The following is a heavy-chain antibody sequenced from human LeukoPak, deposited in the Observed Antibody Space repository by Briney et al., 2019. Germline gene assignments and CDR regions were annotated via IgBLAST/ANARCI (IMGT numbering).Heavy chain of an antibody. CDR1: GFTFSNAW. D-gene: IGHD3-22*01. V-gene: IGHV3-15*01. Sequence: GGSLRLSCAASGFTFSNAWMSWVRQAPGKGLEWVGRIKSKTDGGTTDYAAAVKGIFTITRDETKNRVYVQMNSLRAEDKTVYYCAKNINYYDSSGYAPDAFDIWGQGTMVTVSS. CDR3: AKNINYYDSSGYAPDAFDI. J-gene: IGHJ3*02. CDR2: IKSKTDGGTT.